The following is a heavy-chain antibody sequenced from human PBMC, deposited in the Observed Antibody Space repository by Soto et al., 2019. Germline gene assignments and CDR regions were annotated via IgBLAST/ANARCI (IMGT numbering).Heavy chain of an antibody. J-gene: IGHJ6*02. D-gene: IGHD3-10*01. CDR3: AKAPSRLIWFGELGMDV. CDR2: ISYDGSNK. CDR1: AFTFSSYG. Sequence: PPRLSCAASAFTFSSYGMHLVRQAPGKGLEWVAVISYDGSNKYYADSVKGRFTISRDNSKNTLYLQMNSLRAEDTAVYYCAKAPSRLIWFGELGMDVWGQGTTVTVSS. V-gene: IGHV3-30*18.